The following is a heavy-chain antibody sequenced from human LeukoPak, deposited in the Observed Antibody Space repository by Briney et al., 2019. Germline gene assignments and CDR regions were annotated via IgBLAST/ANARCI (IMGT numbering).Heavy chain of an antibody. CDR3: ARVSSRGSLEFDP. Sequence: SETLSLTCTVSGGSISSSSYYWGWIRQPPGKGLEWIGSIYYSGSTYYNPSLKSRVTISVDTSKNQFSLKLSSVTAADTAVYYCARVSSRGSLEFDPWGQGTLVIVSS. V-gene: IGHV4-39*07. CDR2: IYYSGST. CDR1: GGSISSSSYY. J-gene: IGHJ5*02. D-gene: IGHD5-12*01.